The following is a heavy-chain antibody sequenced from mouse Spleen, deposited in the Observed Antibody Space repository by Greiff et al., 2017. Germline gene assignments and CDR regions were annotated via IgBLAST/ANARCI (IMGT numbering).Heavy chain of an antibody. Sequence: VQLQQSGPELVKPGASVKIPCKASGYTFTDYNMDWVKQSHGKSLEWIGDINPNNGGTIYNQKFKGKATLTVDKSSSTAYMELRSLTSEDTAVYYCAREGLDYDYDERVWFAYWGPGTLVTVSA. CDR3: AREGLDYDYDERVWFAY. CDR1: GYTFTDYN. J-gene: IGHJ3*01. D-gene: IGHD2-4*01. CDR2: INPNNGGT. V-gene: IGHV1-18*01.